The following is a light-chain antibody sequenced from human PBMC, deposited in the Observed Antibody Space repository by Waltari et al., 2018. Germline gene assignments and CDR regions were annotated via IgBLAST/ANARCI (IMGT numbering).Light chain of an antibody. CDR2: EVN. V-gene: IGLV2-8*01. CDR1: SSDVGGYKF. CDR3: SSYAGSNNLV. Sequence: QSALTQPPSASGSPGQSVTISCTGTSSDVGGYKFVSWYQQHPGRAPKLMIYEVNQRPSWVPARFSGSKSGNTASLTVSGLQAEEEADYYCSSYAGSNNLVFGTGTKVTVL. J-gene: IGLJ1*01.